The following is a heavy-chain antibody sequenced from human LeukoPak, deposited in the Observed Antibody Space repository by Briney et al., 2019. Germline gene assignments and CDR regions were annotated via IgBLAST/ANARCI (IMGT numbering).Heavy chain of an antibody. Sequence: GASVKVSCKASGYSFSTYDINWVRQATGQGLEWMGWMNPNRGNTGYAEKFQGRVTMTRNTSISTAYMELSRLRSDDTAVYYCARDGRYCSGGSCYGIDYYYYYYMDVWGKGTTVTVSS. CDR2: MNPNRGNT. CDR1: GYSFSTYD. J-gene: IGHJ6*03. CDR3: ARDGRYCSGGSCYGIDYYYYYYMDV. D-gene: IGHD2-15*01. V-gene: IGHV1-8*01.